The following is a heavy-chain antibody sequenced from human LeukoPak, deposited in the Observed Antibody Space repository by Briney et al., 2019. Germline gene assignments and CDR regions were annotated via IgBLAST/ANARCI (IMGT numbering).Heavy chain of an antibody. V-gene: IGHV3-7*01. D-gene: IGHD3-9*01. J-gene: IGHJ6*03. Sequence: GGSLRLSCAASGFTFSSYWMSWVRQAPGKGLEWVANIKQDGSEKYYADSVKGRFTISRDNAKNSLYLQMNSLRAEDTAVYYCARDQGATDDILTGYYHYYYYYMDVWGKGTTVTVSS. CDR1: GFTFSSYW. CDR3: ARDQGATDDILTGYYHYYYYYMDV. CDR2: IKQDGSEK.